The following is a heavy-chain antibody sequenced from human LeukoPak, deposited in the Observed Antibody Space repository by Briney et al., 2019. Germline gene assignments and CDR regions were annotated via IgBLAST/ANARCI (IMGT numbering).Heavy chain of an antibody. D-gene: IGHD2-21*01. J-gene: IGHJ4*02. Sequence: PGGSLRLSCAASGFTFSSYAMSWVRQPPGKGLEWVSAISGSGGSTYYADSVKSRFTITRDNSKNTLYLQMNSLRAEDTAVYYWAKPLPAIPDYWGQGTLVTVSS. CDR2: ISGSGGST. V-gene: IGHV3-23*01. CDR1: GFTFSSYA. CDR3: AKPLPAIPDY.